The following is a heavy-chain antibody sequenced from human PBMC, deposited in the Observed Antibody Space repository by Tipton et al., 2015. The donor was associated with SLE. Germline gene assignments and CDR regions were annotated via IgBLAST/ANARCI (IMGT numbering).Heavy chain of an antibody. CDR2: INYNGNT. CDR1: RGSFSGYH. D-gene: IGHD3-22*01. Sequence: TLSLTCAIYRGSFSGYHWSWIRQSPGKGLEWIGEINYNGNTNYNPSLSSRAAISIDTSTNKLSLTLSSVTAADTALYYCARGVAHYFDSGSFDVWGQGTLVTVSS. CDR3: ARGVAHYFDSGSFDV. V-gene: IGHV4-34*01. J-gene: IGHJ3*01.